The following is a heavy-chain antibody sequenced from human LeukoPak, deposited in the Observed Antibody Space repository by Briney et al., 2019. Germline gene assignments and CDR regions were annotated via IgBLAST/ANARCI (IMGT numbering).Heavy chain of an antibody. CDR3: ARGNYYDSSGYYGY. Sequence: GGSLRLSCAASGFTFSSYSMNWVRQAPGKGLEWVSYISSSSSTIYYADSVKGRFTISRDNAKNSLYLQMNSLRAEDTAVYYCARGNYYDSSGYYGYWGQGTLVTVSS. J-gene: IGHJ4*02. CDR1: GFTFSSYS. V-gene: IGHV3-48*01. D-gene: IGHD3-22*01. CDR2: ISSSSSTI.